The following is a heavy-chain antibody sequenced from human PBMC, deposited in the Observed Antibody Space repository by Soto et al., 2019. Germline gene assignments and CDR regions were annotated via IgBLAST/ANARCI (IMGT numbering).Heavy chain of an antibody. J-gene: IGHJ4*02. D-gene: IGHD1-26*01. Sequence: SETLSLTCTVSGGSISSGGYYWSWIRQHPGKGLEWIGYIYYSGSTYYNPSLKSRVTISVDTSKNQFSLKLSSVTAADKAVYYGARDGKEGISDWGQGTLVPVSS. CDR1: GGSISSGGYY. V-gene: IGHV4-31*03. CDR3: ARDGKEGISD. CDR2: IYYSGST.